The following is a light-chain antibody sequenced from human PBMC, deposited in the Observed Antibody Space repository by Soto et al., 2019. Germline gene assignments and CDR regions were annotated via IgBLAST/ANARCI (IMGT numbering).Light chain of an antibody. CDR3: SAYTRSSTLVV. V-gene: IGLV2-14*01. CDR1: SSDVGGYNY. CDR2: DVS. Sequence: QSALTQPASVSGSPGQSITISCTGTSSDVGGYNYVSWYQQHPGKAPKLMISDVSIRPSGISNRFSGSKSGNTASLTSSGRQAEDEDDYYCSAYTRSSTLVVFGGGTKLTFL. J-gene: IGLJ2*01.